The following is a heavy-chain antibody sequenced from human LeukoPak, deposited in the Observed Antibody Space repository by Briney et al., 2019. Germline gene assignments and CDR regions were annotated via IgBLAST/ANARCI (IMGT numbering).Heavy chain of an antibody. CDR3: AKDRSTYNVLTGYQDY. V-gene: IGHV3-30*02. D-gene: IGHD3-9*01. Sequence: GGSLRLSCEVSGFTFNRYGMHWVRQAPGKGPEWVGLISFNGGNIDYVDSVKGRFTVSRDNSRNTLYLQMDSLRPEDTGVYYCAKDRSTYNVLTGYQDYWGQGTLVTVSS. CDR1: GFTFNRYG. J-gene: IGHJ4*02. CDR2: ISFNGGNI.